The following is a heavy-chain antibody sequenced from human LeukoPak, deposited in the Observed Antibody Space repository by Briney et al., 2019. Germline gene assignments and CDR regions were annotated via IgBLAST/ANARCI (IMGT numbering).Heavy chain of an antibody. J-gene: IGHJ5*02. D-gene: IGHD3-10*01. CDR3: ARGTMVRGALS. CDR1: GGSISSYY. Sequence: SETLSLTCTVSGGSISSYYWSWIRQPPGKGLEWIGYIYYSGSTNYNPSLKSRVTISVDTSKNQFSLKLSSVTAADTAVYYCARGTMVRGALSWGQGTLVTVSS. CDR2: IYYSGST. V-gene: IGHV4-59*01.